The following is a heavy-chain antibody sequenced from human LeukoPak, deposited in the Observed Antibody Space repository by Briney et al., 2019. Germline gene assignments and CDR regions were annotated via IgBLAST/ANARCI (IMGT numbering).Heavy chain of an antibody. CDR2: INPSGDGDST. D-gene: IGHD2-2*01. V-gene: IGHV1-46*01. J-gene: IGHJ5*02. Sequence: GASVKVSCKASGYTFTSYYIHWVRQAAGQGLAWMGIINPSGDGDSTSYAQKFQGRVIMTRDMSTNTVYMELSSLRSEDTAVYYCARGVCSGTSCYWGHNWFDPWGQGTLVTVSS. CDR3: ARGVCSGTSCYWGHNWFDP. CDR1: GYTFTSYY.